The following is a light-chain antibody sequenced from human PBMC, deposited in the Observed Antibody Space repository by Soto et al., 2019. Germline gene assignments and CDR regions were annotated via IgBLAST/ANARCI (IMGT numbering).Light chain of an antibody. J-gene: IGLJ3*02. CDR3: SSYTRDDILV. CDR2: EVI. Sequence: QSALTQPASVSGSPGQSITISCTGTTSDVGSYNHVSWYQHHPGKAPKLMIYEVINRPSGVSNRFSGSKSGNTASLTISGLQPEDEADYYCSSYTRDDILVLGGGTKLTVL. V-gene: IGLV2-14*01. CDR1: TSDVGSYNH.